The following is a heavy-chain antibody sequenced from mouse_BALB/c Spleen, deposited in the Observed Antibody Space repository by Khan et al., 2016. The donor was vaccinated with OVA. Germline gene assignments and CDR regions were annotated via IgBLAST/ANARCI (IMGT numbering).Heavy chain of an antibody. CDR2: IWAGGST. J-gene: IGHJ2*01. CDR1: GFSLTSYG. CDR3: ARVEDI. V-gene: IGHV2-9*02. D-gene: IGHD1-3*01. Sequence: VQLQESGPGLVAPSQSLSITCTVSGFSLTSYGVHWVRQPPGKGLEWLGVIWAGGSTNYNSALMSRLSIRKDNSKLPVFFKINRLQTDDTAMYYCARVEDIWGQGTTLTVSS.